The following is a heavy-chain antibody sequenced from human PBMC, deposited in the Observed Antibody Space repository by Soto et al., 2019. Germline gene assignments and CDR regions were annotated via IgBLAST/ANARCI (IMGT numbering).Heavy chain of an antibody. Sequence: GGSLRLSCAASGFTFSSYGMHWVRQAPGKGLEWVAVIWYDGSNKYYADSVKGRFTISRDNSKNTLYLQMNSLRAEDTAVYYCARELERHHPAFDIWGQGTMVTVSS. CDR3: ARELERHHPAFDI. CDR1: GFTFSSYG. J-gene: IGHJ3*02. V-gene: IGHV3-33*01. D-gene: IGHD1-1*01. CDR2: IWYDGSNK.